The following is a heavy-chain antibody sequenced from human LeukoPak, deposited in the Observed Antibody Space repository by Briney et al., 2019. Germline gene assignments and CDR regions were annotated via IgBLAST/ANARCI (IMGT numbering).Heavy chain of an antibody. V-gene: IGHV3-7*01. Sequence: QPGGSLRLSCAASGFTFSTYWMSWVRQAPGKGLEWVANIKQDGSEKYYVVSVKGRFTISRDNAKNSLYLQMNSLRVEDTAMYYCARDSAGNDYWGQGTLVTVSS. J-gene: IGHJ4*02. D-gene: IGHD6-13*01. CDR3: ARDSAGNDY. CDR2: IKQDGSEK. CDR1: GFTFSTYW.